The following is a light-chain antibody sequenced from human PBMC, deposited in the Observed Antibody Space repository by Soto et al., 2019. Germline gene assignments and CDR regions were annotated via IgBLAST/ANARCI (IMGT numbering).Light chain of an antibody. CDR1: QSISSY. J-gene: IGKJ4*01. Sequence: EIVLTQSPVTLSLSPGERATLSCGASQSISSYLAWYQQKPGLAPRLLIYDASNRATGIPARFSGSGSGTDFTLTISSLEPEDFAVYYCQQRSNWPPFSFGGGTKVDIK. CDR2: DAS. CDR3: QQRSNWPPFS. V-gene: IGKV3-11*01.